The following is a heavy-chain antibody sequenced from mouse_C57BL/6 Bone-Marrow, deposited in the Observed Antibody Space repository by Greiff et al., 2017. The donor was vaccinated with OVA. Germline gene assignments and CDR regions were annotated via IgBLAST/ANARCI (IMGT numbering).Heavy chain of an antibody. CDR1: GFTFSSYA. V-gene: IGHV5-4*01. D-gene: IGHD2-2*01. CDR3: ARDREGYPLMDY. J-gene: IGHJ4*01. CDR2: ISDGGSYT. Sequence: EVKLMESGGGLVKPGGSLKLSCAASGFTFSSYAMSWVRQTPEKRLEWVATISDGGSYTYYPDNVKGRFPISRDNAKNNLYLQMSHLKSEDTAMYYCARDREGYPLMDYWGQGTSVTVSS.